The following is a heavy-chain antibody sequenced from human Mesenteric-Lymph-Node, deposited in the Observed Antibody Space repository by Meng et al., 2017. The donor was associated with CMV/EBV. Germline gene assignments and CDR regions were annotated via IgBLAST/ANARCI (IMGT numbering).Heavy chain of an antibody. J-gene: IGHJ4*02. CDR1: RFTLSSYA. CDR3: ARDGGGSRGSFDY. CDR2: ISGNGGST. D-gene: IGHD2-15*01. V-gene: IGHV3-23*01. Sequence: CAASRFTLSSYAMSWVRQAPGKGLEWVSTISGNGGSTYCASSVKDRFTISRDNSKNTLYLQMNSLRAEDTAVYYCARDGGGSRGSFDYWGQGTLVTVSS.